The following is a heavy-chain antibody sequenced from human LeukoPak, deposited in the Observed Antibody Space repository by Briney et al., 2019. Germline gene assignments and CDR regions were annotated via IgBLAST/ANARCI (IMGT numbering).Heavy chain of an antibody. D-gene: IGHD3-10*01. V-gene: IGHV3-11*01. J-gene: IGHJ4*02. CDR3: ARETPYYSIQDY. Sequence: PGGSLRLSCAVSAFTFSDNYMTWIRQAPGKGLESVSYISPSGTDISYADSVKGRFTISRDNAKNSLYLQMNSLRAEDTAVYYCARETPYYSIQDYWGQGTLVTVSS. CDR1: AFTFSDNY. CDR2: ISPSGTDI.